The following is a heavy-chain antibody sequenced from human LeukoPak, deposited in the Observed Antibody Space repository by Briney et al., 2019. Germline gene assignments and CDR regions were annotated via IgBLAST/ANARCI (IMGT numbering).Heavy chain of an antibody. CDR2: MNPNSGNT. CDR1: VYTFTSYD. D-gene: IGHD3-3*01. V-gene: IGHV1-8*01. J-gene: IGHJ4*02. Sequence: ASVKVSCMASVYTFTSYDINGVRQATGQGREWMGWMNPNSGNTGYAQKFQGRVTMTRNTSISTAYMELSSLRSEDTAVYYCARGPNDLDYWGQGTLVTVSS. CDR3: ARGPNDLDY.